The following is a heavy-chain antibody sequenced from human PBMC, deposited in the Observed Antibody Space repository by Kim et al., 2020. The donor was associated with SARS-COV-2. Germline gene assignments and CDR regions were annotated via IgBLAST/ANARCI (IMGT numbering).Heavy chain of an antibody. D-gene: IGHD3-9*01. V-gene: IGHV4-59*01. Sequence: SETLSLTCTVSGGSISSYYWSWIRQPPGKGLEWIGYIYYSGSTNYNPSLKSRVTISVDTSKNQFSLKLSSVTAADTAVYYCARVRQYYDILTGYPRYYFDYWGQGTLVTVSS. CDR3: ARVRQYYDILTGYPRYYFDY. CDR1: GGSISSYY. J-gene: IGHJ4*02. CDR2: IYYSGST.